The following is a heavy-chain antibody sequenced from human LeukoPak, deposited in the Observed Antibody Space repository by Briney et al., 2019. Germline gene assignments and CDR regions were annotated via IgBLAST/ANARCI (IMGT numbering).Heavy chain of an antibody. V-gene: IGHV1-8*01. CDR3: ARGGGYSYGPLDF. J-gene: IGHJ4*02. CDR2: MNPISGNT. CDR1: AYTFTSYD. D-gene: IGHD5-18*01. Sequence: ASVKVSCKASAYTFTSYDINWVRQATGQGLEWVGWMNPISGNTGYAQKFQGRVTMTRNTSISTAYMELNSLRSEDMAVYYCARGGGYSYGPLDFWGQGTLVTVSS.